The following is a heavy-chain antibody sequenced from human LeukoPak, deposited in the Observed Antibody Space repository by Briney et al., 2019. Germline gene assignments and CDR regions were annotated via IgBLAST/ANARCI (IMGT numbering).Heavy chain of an antibody. CDR1: GYTFTSYG. D-gene: IGHD5-24*01. Sequence: SVKVSCKASGYTFTSYGISWVRQAPGQGLEWMGGIIPIFGTANYAQKFQGRVTITADKSTSTAYMELSSLRSEDTAVYYCARVIVEMAAWGAFDIWGQGTMVTVSS. CDR3: ARVIVEMAAWGAFDI. CDR2: IIPIFGTA. V-gene: IGHV1-69*06. J-gene: IGHJ3*02.